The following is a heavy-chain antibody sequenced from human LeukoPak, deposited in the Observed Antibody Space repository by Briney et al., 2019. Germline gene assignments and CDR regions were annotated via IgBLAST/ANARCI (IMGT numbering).Heavy chain of an antibody. Sequence: SETLSLTCTVSGGSISSSSYYWGWIRQPPGKGLEWIGSIYYSGSTYYNPSLKSRVTISVDTSKNRFSLKLSSVTAADTAVYYCARTNYYGSGSYPEIYYYYYYMDVWGKGTTVTVSS. V-gene: IGHV4-39*01. CDR1: GGSISSSSYY. J-gene: IGHJ6*03. CDR2: IYYSGST. D-gene: IGHD3-10*01. CDR3: ARTNYYGSGSYPEIYYYYYYMDV.